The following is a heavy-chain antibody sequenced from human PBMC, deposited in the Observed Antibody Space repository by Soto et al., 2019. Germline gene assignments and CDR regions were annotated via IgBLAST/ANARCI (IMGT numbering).Heavy chain of an antibody. CDR2: IFYSGTP. CDR1: GGSIRGYY. J-gene: IGHJ4*02. CDR3: ARGFDRYGAGSFYNY. V-gene: IGHV4-59*01. Sequence: LSLTCTVSGGSIRGYYWSWIRQPPGKELELIGYIFYSGTPTYSPSFRSRVTISVDTSQNQFSLRLNTVTAADTAVYYCARGFDRYGAGSFYNYWGPGTLVTV. D-gene: IGHD3-10*01.